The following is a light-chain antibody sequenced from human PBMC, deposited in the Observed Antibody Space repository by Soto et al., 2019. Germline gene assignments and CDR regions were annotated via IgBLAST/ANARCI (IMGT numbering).Light chain of an antibody. V-gene: IGLV1-47*01. Sequence: QPVLTQPPSASGTPGQRVTISCSGSSSNIGSNYVYWYQQLPGTAPKLLIYRNNQRPSGVPDRFSGSKSGTSASLAISGLRSEDEADYYCAAWDDSLSGFVVFGGGTKLIVL. CDR2: RNN. J-gene: IGLJ2*01. CDR3: AAWDDSLSGFVV. CDR1: SSNIGSNY.